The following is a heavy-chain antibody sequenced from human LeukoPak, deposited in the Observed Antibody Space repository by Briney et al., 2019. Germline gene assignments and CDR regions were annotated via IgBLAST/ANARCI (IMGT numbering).Heavy chain of an antibody. CDR1: GGSFSGYY. V-gene: IGHV4-34*01. CDR2: INHSGST. D-gene: IGHD6-19*01. Sequence: SETLSLTCAVYGGSFSGYYWSWICQPPGKGLEWIGEINHSGSTNYNPSLKSRVTISVDTSKNQFSLKLSSVTAADTAVYYCARGLAVAGKGNHFDYWGQGTLVTVSS. CDR3: ARGLAVAGKGNHFDY. J-gene: IGHJ4*02.